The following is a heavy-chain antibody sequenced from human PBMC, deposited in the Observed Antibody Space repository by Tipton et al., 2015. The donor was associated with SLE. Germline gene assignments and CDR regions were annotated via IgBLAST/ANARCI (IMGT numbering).Heavy chain of an antibody. D-gene: IGHD4-17*01. CDR1: GGSISSRSYY. CDR3: TKDLRDYGDYASDY. Sequence: TLSLTCTVSGGSISSRSYYWGWIRQPPGKGLEWIGTLYDIGSTYYNPSLKSRVTVSLDTSKNQFSLKLSSVTAADTAVYYCTKDLRDYGDYASDYWGQGTLVTVSS. J-gene: IGHJ4*02. V-gene: IGHV4-39*07. CDR2: LYDIGST.